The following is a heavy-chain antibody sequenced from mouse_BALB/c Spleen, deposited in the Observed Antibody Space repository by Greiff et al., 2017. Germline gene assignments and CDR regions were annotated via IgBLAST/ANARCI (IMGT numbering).Heavy chain of an antibody. D-gene: IGHD2-14*01. CDR1: EYEFPSHD. J-gene: IGHJ3*01. V-gene: IGHV5-2*01. CDR2: INSDGGST. CDR3: ARQLYRYGRFAY. Sequence: DVMLVESGGGLVQPGESLKLSCESNEYEFPSHDMSWVRKTPEKRLELVAAINSDGGSTYYPDTMERRFIISRDNTKKTLYLQMSSLRSEDTALYYCARQLYRYGRFAYWGQGTLVTVSA.